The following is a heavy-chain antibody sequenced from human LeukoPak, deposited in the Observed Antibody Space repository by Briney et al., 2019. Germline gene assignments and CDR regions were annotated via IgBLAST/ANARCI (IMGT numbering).Heavy chain of an antibody. CDR1: GYTFTSYG. D-gene: IGHD6-19*01. Sequence: ASVKVSCKASGYTFTSYGISWVRQAPGQGLEWTGWISAYNGNTNYAQKLQGRVTMTTDTSTSTAYMELRSLRSDDTAVYYCARISFGAVAGIGSDYWGQGTLVTASS. CDR2: ISAYNGNT. V-gene: IGHV1-18*01. J-gene: IGHJ4*02. CDR3: ARISFGAVAGIGSDY.